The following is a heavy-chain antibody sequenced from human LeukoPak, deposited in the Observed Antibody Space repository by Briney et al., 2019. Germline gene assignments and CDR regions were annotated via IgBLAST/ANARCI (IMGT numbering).Heavy chain of an antibody. J-gene: IGHJ4*02. CDR1: GYSISSGYD. CDR2: IYHSGST. D-gene: IGHD3-16*02. CDR3: ARSRVTFGGAITTFDY. V-gene: IGHV4-38-2*02. Sequence: SETLSLTCTVSGYSISSGYDCGWVRQPPGEGLEWIGSIYHSGSTYYNPSLKSRVTISVDTSKNQFSLKLSSVTAADTAVYYCARSRVTFGGAITTFDYWGQGTLVTVSS.